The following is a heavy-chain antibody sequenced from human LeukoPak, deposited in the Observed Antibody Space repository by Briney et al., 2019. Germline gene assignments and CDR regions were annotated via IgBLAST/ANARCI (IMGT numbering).Heavy chain of an antibody. CDR1: GDSVSRSDSY. CDR3: ARRRYYDGSGLE. J-gene: IGHJ1*01. Sequence: SETLSLTCSVSGDSVSRSDSYWDWIRQPPGKGLEWIGTIYYSGSTYYSPSLKSRVTMSVDPSNNQFSLNLRSVTAADTAVYYCARRRYYDGSGLEWGQGTLLSVSS. D-gene: IGHD3-22*01. V-gene: IGHV4-39*01. CDR2: IYYSGST.